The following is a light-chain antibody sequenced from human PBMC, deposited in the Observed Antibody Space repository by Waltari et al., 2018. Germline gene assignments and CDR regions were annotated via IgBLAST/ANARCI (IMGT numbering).Light chain of an antibody. J-gene: IGLJ3*02. V-gene: IGLV1-44*01. CDR3: ATWDDSLSGRV. Sequence: QSVLTQPPSTSGTPGQRVTISCSGSTSNIGTNTLTWYQLLPGTAPTTVIFANYHRPSGVPDRFSASKSGTSASLVISGLQSEDEADYFCATWDDSLSGRVFGGGTKVTVL. CDR2: ANY. CDR1: TSNIGTNT.